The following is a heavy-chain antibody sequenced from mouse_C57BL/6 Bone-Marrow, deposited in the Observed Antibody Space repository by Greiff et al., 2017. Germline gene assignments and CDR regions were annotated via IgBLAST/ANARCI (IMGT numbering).Heavy chain of an antibody. CDR3: ARMRYYGSRGDFDV. D-gene: IGHD1-1*01. V-gene: IGHV1-69*01. Sequence: VQLQQSGAELVMPGASVKLSCKASGYTFTSYWMHWVKQRPGQGLEWIGEIDPSDSYTNYNQKFKGKSTLTVDKSSSTAYMQLSSLTSADSAVYYCARMRYYGSRGDFDVWGTGTTVTVSS. J-gene: IGHJ1*03. CDR1: GYTFTSYW. CDR2: IDPSDSYT.